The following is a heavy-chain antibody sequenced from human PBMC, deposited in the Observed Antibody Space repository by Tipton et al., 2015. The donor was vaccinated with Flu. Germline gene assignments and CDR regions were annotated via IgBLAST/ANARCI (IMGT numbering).Heavy chain of an antibody. Sequence: VQLVQSGAEVKKPGESLKISCKGSGYSFTSYWIGWVRQMPGKGLEWMGIIYPGDSDTRYSPSFQGQVTISADKSISTAYLQWSSLKASDTAMYYCARLYYYDSSGYYEPTTPFDYWGQGTLVTVSS. CDR3: ARLYYYDSSGYYEPTTPFDY. CDR2: IYPGDSDT. J-gene: IGHJ4*02. V-gene: IGHV5-51*01. CDR1: GYSFTSYW. D-gene: IGHD3-22*01.